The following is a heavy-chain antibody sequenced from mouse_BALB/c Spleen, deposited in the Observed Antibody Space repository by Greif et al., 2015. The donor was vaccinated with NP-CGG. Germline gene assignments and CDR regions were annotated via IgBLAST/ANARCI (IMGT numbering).Heavy chain of an antibody. J-gene: IGHJ1*01. Sequence: QVQLQQSGAELARPGASVKMSCKASGYTFTSYTMHWVKQRPGQGLEWIGYINPSSGYTNYNQKFKDKATLTADKSSSTAYMQLSSLTSEDSAVYYCARIPDGYGSSSYWYFDVWGAGTTVTVSS. V-gene: IGHV1-4*01. CDR3: ARIPDGYGSSSYWYFDV. CDR1: GYTFTSYT. D-gene: IGHD1-1*01. CDR2: INPSSGYT.